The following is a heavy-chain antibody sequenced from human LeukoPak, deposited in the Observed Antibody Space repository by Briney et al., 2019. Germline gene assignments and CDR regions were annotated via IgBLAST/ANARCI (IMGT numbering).Heavy chain of an antibody. V-gene: IGHV1-46*01. D-gene: IGHD6-13*01. Sequence: ASVKVSCKASGYTFTGYYMHWARQAPGQGLEWMGIINPSGGSTSYAQKFQGRVTMTRDTSTSTVYMELSGLRSEDTAVYYCARVGVGSSRVYYFDYWGQGTLVTVSS. CDR3: ARVGVGSSRVYYFDY. CDR2: INPSGGST. CDR1: GYTFTGYY. J-gene: IGHJ4*02.